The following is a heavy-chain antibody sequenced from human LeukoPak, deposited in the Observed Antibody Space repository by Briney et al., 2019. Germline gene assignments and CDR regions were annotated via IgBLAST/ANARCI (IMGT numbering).Heavy chain of an antibody. CDR1: GVSISSSNSY. V-gene: IGHV4-39*07. Sequence: PSETLSLTCTVSGVSISSSNSYWGWIRQPPGKRLEWIGSIYYSGNTYYNASLKSQVSISIDTSKNQFSLKLSSVTAADTAVYYCARDVVAAVGTFDYWGQGTLVTVSS. CDR2: IYYSGNT. CDR3: ARDVVAAVGTFDY. J-gene: IGHJ4*02. D-gene: IGHD6-13*01.